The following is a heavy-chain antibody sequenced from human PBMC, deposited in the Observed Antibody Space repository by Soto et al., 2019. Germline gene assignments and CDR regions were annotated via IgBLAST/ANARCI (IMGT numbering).Heavy chain of an antibody. CDR1: GGTFSSYA. CDR2: IIPIFGTA. Sequence: QVQLVQSGAEVKKPGSSVKVSCKASGGTFSSYAISWVRQAPGQGLEWMGGIIPIFGTANYAQKFQGRVTFTADESTSTAYMALSSLRSEDTAVYYCARSTYYYDSSGYSHPEFGYWGQGTLVTVSS. CDR3: ARSTYYYDSSGYSHPEFGY. D-gene: IGHD3-22*01. V-gene: IGHV1-69*01. J-gene: IGHJ4*02.